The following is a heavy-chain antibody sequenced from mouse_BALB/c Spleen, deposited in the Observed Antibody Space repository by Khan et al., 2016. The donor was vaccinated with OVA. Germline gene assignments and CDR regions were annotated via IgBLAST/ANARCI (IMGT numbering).Heavy chain of an antibody. V-gene: IGHV14-1*02. CDR3: ARDVYFPWFAN. Sequence: VQLQQSGAELVRPGALVNLSCTASGFNIKDYYMHWVKQRPEQGLEWIGWIDPENGNTIYDPKFQGKASITSDTSSNTAYLQLSSLTSEDTAVYNGARDVYFPWFANWGQGTLVKVS. CDR1: GFNIKDYY. D-gene: IGHD2-3*01. CDR2: IDPENGNT. J-gene: IGHJ3*01.